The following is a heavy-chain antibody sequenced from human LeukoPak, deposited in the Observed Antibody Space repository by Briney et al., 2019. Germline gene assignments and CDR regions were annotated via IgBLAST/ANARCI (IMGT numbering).Heavy chain of an antibody. CDR3: ARGAVVAAMGYFDY. CDR1: GGTFSSYA. J-gene: IGHJ4*02. V-gene: IGHV1-69*04. D-gene: IGHD2-15*01. Sequence: SVKVSCKASGGTFSSYAISWVRRAPGQGLEWMGRIIPILGIANYAQKFQGRVTITADKSTSTAYMELSSLRSEDTAVYYCARGAVVAAMGYFDYWGQGTLVTVSS. CDR2: IIPILGIA.